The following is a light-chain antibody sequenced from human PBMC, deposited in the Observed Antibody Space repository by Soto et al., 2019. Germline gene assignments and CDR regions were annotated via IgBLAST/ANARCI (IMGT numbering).Light chain of an antibody. CDR2: GAS. V-gene: IGKV1-5*01. CDR3: QQYGSSPRT. J-gene: IGKJ1*01. Sequence: IQMPQSPSTLSASVGDRVTITCRASQSISGWLAWYQQKPGKAPKLLIYGASSRATGIPDRFSGSGSGTDFTLTISRLEPEDFAVYYCQQYGSSPRTFGQGTKVDIK. CDR1: QSISGW.